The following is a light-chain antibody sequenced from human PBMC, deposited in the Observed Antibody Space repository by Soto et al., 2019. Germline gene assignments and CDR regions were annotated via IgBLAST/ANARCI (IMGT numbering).Light chain of an antibody. V-gene: IGKV3-15*01. CDR2: GAS. CDR1: QSVSSSY. Sequence: EIVLTQSPATLSLSPGGRATLSCRASQSVSSSYLAWYQQKPGQAPRLLIYGASTRATGIPARFSGSGSGTEFTLTVSSLQSEDFAVYYCQQYNNWPQTFGQGTKVDI. CDR3: QQYNNWPQT. J-gene: IGKJ1*01.